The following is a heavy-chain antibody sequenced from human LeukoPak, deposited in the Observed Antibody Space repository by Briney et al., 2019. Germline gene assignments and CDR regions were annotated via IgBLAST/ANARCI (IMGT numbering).Heavy chain of an antibody. CDR1: GGSISSYY. CDR2: IYYSGST. J-gene: IGHJ4*02. D-gene: IGHD1-26*01. Sequence: SETLSLTCTVSGGSISSYYWSWIRQPPGKGLEWIGYIYYSGSTNYNPSLKSRVTISVDTSKNQFSLKLSSVTAADTAVYYCARVRDIVGATRIFDYWGQGTLVTVSS. V-gene: IGHV4-59*01. CDR3: ARVRDIVGATRIFDY.